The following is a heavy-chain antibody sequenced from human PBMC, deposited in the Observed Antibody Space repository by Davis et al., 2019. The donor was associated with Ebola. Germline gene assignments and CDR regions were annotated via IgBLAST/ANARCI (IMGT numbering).Heavy chain of an antibody. V-gene: IGHV3-9*01. J-gene: IGHJ5*02. CDR2: ISWNSNYL. Sequence: PGGSLRLSCVASGFTFDNFAMHWVRQAPGKGLEWVSGISWNSNYLGYADSVKGRFTISRDNAKNSLYLQMNSLRAEDTALYYCVKDIGWFDPWGQGTLVTVSS. CDR1: GFTFDNFA. CDR3: VKDIGWFDP.